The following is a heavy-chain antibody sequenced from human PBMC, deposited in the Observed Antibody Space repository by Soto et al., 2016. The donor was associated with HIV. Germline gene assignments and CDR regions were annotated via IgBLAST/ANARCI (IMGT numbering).Heavy chain of an antibody. CDR3: ALGRFQYI. CDR2: IYGGGST. J-gene: IGHJ1*01. D-gene: IGHD3-3*01. CDR1: GSTVNSDY. Sequence: EMQLVESGGDLVQPGGSLRLSCVVSGSTVNSDYMSWVRQPPGKGLEWVSLIYGGGSTSYADSVKGRFTISRDKSKSTVYLQMNSLRVEDTAVYYCALGRFQYIWGQGTLVTASS. V-gene: IGHV3-66*01.